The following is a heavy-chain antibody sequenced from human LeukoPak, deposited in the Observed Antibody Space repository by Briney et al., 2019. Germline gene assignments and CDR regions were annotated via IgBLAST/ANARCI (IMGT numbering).Heavy chain of an antibody. CDR1: GGTFSSYA. V-gene: IGHV7-4-1*02. CDR2: INTNTGNP. Sequence: ASVKVSCKASGGTFSSYAISWVRQAPGQGLEWMGWINTNTGNPTYAQGFTGRFVPSLDTSVSTAYLQISSLKAEDTAVYYCARDSRFGEVFLNWFDPWGQGTLVTVSS. CDR3: ARDSRFGEVFLNWFDP. J-gene: IGHJ5*02. D-gene: IGHD3-10*01.